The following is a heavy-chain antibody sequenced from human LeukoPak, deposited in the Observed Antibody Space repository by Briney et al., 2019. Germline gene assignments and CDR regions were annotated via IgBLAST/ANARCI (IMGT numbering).Heavy chain of an antibody. CDR3: ARHLSGVTGYTYGRGIDY. V-gene: IGHV3-30*03. CDR1: GFTFSAYG. J-gene: IGHJ4*02. D-gene: IGHD5-18*01. CDR2: ISYDGSNK. Sequence: PGGSLRLSCAASGFTFSAYGMHWVRQAPGKGLEWVALISYDGSNKYYADSVKGRFTISRDNSKNTLYLQMNSLRAEDTAVYYCARHLSGVTGYTYGRGIDYWGQGTLVTVSS.